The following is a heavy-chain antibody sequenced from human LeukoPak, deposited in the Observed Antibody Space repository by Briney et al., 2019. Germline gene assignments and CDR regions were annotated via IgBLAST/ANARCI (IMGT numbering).Heavy chain of an antibody. CDR1: GFTFDDYG. J-gene: IGHJ4*02. D-gene: IGHD3-22*01. V-gene: IGHV3-20*04. Sequence: GGSLRLSCAASGFTFDDYGMSWVRQVPGKGLEWVSGINWNGSGAGYADSVKGRFTISRDNSKNTLYLQMNSLRAEDTAVYYCARKGDYYDSSGYYYYFDYWGQGTLVTVSS. CDR3: ARKGDYYDSSGYYYYFDY. CDR2: INWNGSGA.